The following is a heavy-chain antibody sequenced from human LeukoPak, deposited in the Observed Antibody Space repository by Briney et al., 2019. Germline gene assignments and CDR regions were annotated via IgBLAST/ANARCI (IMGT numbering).Heavy chain of an antibody. V-gene: IGHV3-7*01. CDR1: GFTFSSYW. CDR2: IKQDGSEK. Sequence: PGGSLRLSCAASGFTFSSYWMSWVRQAPGKGLEWVANIKQDGSEKYYADSVKGRFTISRDNAKNSLYLQMNSLRAEDTAVYYCSTFDRLNDYWGQGTLVTVSS. CDR3: STFDRLNDY. J-gene: IGHJ4*02.